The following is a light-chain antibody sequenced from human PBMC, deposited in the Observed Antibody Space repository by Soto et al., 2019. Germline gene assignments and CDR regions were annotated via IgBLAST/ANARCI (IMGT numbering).Light chain of an antibody. CDR1: QSISTY. CDR2: ATS. J-gene: IGKJ2*01. CDR3: QQTYTTPPFT. V-gene: IGKV1-39*01. Sequence: DIQMTQSPSSPSASVGDRVTITCRASQSISTYLNWYQQKPGRAPNLLIYATSTLQSGVPSRFSGSGSGTDFTLTISSLQPEDFATYYCQQTYTTPPFTFGQGTKLEIK.